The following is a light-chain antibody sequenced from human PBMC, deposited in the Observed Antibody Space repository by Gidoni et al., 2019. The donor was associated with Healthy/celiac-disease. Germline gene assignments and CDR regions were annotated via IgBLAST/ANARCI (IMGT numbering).Light chain of an antibody. CDR1: QSVTSN. V-gene: IGKV3-15*01. J-gene: IGKJ2*01. CDR3: QQYNNWSPYT. Sequence: EIVLTQSPATLSVSAGERATLSCRASQSVTSNLAWYQQKPGQAPRLLIYGASTRATGIPARFCGSGSGTEYTITISSLQSEDFAVYYYQQYNNWSPYTFXXXTKLEIK. CDR2: GAS.